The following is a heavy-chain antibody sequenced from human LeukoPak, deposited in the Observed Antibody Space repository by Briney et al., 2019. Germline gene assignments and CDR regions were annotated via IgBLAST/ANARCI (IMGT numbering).Heavy chain of an antibody. CDR3: ARDSSGSYSNPLFDY. CDR2: IIPIFGTA. J-gene: IGHJ4*02. V-gene: IGHV1-69*01. D-gene: IGHD1-26*01. CDR1: GGTFSSYA. Sequence: RASVKVSCKASGGTFSSYAISWVRQAPGQGLEWMGGIIPIFGTANYAQKFQGRVTITADESTSTAYMELSSLRSEDTAVYYCARDSSGSYSNPLFDYWGQGTLVTVSS.